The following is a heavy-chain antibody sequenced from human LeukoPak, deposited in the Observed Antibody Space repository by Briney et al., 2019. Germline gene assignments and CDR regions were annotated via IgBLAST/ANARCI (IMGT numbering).Heavy chain of an antibody. V-gene: IGHV3-48*02. J-gene: IGHJ4*02. CDR2: ISSSSITI. CDR1: GFTFSSCS. CDR3: ARVGTTGIDFDY. D-gene: IGHD1-1*01. Sequence: GGSLRLSCAASGFTFSSCSMTWVRQAPGKGLEWVSYISSSSITIYYADSVKGRFNISRDNAKNSLCLQMNSLRDEDTAVYYCARVGTTGIDFDYWGQGTLVTVSS.